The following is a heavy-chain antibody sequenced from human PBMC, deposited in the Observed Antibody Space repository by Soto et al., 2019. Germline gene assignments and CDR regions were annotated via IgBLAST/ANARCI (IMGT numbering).Heavy chain of an antibody. J-gene: IGHJ4*02. D-gene: IGHD1-26*01. CDR2: INQDGSEK. V-gene: IGHV3-7*04. Sequence: EVHLVESGGGLVQTGGSLRLSCAIFESTVSRDWMNWVRQAPGKGLEWVAHINQDGSEKYYVDSVKGRFTISRDNAKKSLYLQMKTLGPADTAMYCCSGGVGDAFWGQGTLVTVSS. CDR3: SGGVGDAF. CDR1: ESTVSRDW.